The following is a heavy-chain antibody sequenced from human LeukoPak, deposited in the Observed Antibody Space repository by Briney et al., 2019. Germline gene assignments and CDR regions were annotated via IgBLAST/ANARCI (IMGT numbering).Heavy chain of an antibody. V-gene: IGHV4-59*01. CDR2: VHHSGDT. D-gene: IGHD2/OR15-2a*01. J-gene: IGHJ5*02. Sequence: SETLSLTCSVSASITTYYWSWIRRPPGKGLEWIGYVHHSGDTNYNPSLKSRVTMFVDTAKSQFFLILNSVTAADTAVYYCARALSIWFDPWGQGTLVTVSS. CDR3: ARALSIWFDP. CDR1: ASITTYY.